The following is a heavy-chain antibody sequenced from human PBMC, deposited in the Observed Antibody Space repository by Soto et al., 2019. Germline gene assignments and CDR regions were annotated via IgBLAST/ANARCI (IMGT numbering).Heavy chain of an antibody. CDR1: GGNFSSNG. CDR3: AGASDSTWYNWLDP. J-gene: IGHJ5*02. V-gene: IGHV1-69*01. Sequence: VQLVQSGAEVKKPGSSVKVSCKAPGGNFSSNGIRWVRQAPGQGLEFMGGIIPTFGTTNYAHKFRGRVTITADESTGTAYMELSSLRSDDTAVYFCAGASDSTWYNWLDPWGPGTLVTVSS. CDR2: IIPTFGTT. D-gene: IGHD4-4*01.